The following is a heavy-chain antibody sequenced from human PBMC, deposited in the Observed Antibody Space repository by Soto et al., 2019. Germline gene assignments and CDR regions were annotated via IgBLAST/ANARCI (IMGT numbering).Heavy chain of an antibody. CDR1: GFTFNNYA. CDR2: ISATGGST. CDR3: AEDRLAGKSDD. J-gene: IGHJ4*02. V-gene: IGHV3-23*01. Sequence: GGSLRLSCAASGFTFNNYAMNWVRQAPWKGLEWVATISATGGSTYYADSVKGRFTISRDNSKNTLYLQMNGLRVEDTAVYYCAEDRLAGKSDDWGKGTQVTVSS.